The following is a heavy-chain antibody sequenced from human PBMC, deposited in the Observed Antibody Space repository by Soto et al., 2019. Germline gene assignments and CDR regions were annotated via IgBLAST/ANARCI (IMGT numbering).Heavy chain of an antibody. CDR3: ARDPSAEWFGECGVDY. CDR1: GFTFSSYG. J-gene: IGHJ4*02. V-gene: IGHV3-33*01. D-gene: IGHD3-10*01. CDR2: IWYDGSNK. Sequence: ESGGGVVQPGRSLRLSCAASGFTFSSYGMHWVRQAPGKGLEWVAVIWYDGSNKYYADSVKGRFTISRDNSKNTLYLQMNSLRAEDTAVYYCARDPSAEWFGECGVDYWGQGTLVTVSS.